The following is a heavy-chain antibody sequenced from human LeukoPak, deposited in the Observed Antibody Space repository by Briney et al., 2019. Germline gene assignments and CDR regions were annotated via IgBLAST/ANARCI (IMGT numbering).Heavy chain of an antibody. CDR1: GGSISTYY. J-gene: IGHJ3*02. CDR3: ARVTYSSSSMSLDAFDI. D-gene: IGHD6-6*01. Sequence: SETLSLTCTVSGGSISTYYWSWIRQPAGKGLEWIGRIYSSGSTNYNPSLKSRVTMSVDTSKNQFSLKLSSVTAADTAVYYCARVTYSSSSMSLDAFDIWGQGTMVTVSS. CDR2: IYSSGST. V-gene: IGHV4-4*07.